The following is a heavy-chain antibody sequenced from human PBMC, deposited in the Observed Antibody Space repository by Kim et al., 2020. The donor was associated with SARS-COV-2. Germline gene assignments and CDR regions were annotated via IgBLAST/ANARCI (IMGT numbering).Heavy chain of an antibody. Sequence: GGSLRLSCAASGFTFSSYAMHWVRQAPGKGLEWVAVISYDGSNKYYADSVKGRFTISRDNSKNTLYLQMNSLRAEDTAVYYCARASSGGYYAPFDYWGQGTLVTVSS. V-gene: IGHV3-30*04. CDR1: GFTFSSYA. D-gene: IGHD1-26*01. CDR2: ISYDGSNK. J-gene: IGHJ4*02. CDR3: ARASSGGYYAPFDY.